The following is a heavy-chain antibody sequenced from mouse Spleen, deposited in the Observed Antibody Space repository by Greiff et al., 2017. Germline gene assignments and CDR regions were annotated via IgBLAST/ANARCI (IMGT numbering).Heavy chain of an antibody. V-gene: IGHV6-6*02. CDR2: IRLKSNNYAT. CDR1: GFTFSNYW. J-gene: IGHJ3*01. Sequence: EVKLVESGGGLVQPGGSMKLSCVASGFTFSNYWMNWVRQSPEKGLEWVAEIRLKSNNYATHYAESVKGRFTISRDDSKSSVYLQMNNLRAEDTGIYYCTRDNYGQSRFAYWGQGTLVTVSA. CDR3: TRDNYGQSRFAY. D-gene: IGHD1-2*01.